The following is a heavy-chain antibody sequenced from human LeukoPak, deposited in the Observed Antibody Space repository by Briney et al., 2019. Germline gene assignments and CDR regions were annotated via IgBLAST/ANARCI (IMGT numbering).Heavy chain of an antibody. V-gene: IGHV2-70*11. D-gene: IGHD6-19*01. CDR2: IDWDDDE. J-gene: IGHJ5*02. Sequence: SGPTLVNPTQTLTLTCTFSGFSLSTGGMCVSWIRQPPGKALEWLARIDWDDDEYYSTSLKTRLTISKDTSKNQVVLTMTNMDPVDTATYYCARSDSSGWLNWFDPWGQGTLVTVSS. CDR3: ARSDSSGWLNWFDP. CDR1: GFSLSTGGMC.